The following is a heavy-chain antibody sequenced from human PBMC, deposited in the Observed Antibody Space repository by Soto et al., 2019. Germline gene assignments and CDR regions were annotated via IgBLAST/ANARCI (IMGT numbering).Heavy chain of an antibody. CDR1: GYTFTSYA. V-gene: IGHV1-3*01. Sequence: ASVKVSCKASGYTFTSYAMHWGRQAPGQRLEWMGWINAGNGNTKYSQKFQGRVTITRDTSASTAYMELSSLRSEDTAVYYCARGFGRVAAADNYYFGYWGQGTLVTVSS. CDR2: INAGNGNT. D-gene: IGHD6-13*01. CDR3: ARGFGRVAAADNYYFGY. J-gene: IGHJ4*02.